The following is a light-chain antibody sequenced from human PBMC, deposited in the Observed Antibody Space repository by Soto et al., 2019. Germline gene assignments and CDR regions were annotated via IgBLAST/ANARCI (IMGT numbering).Light chain of an antibody. J-gene: IGLJ2*01. CDR1: SSSIGSNP. Sequence: QPVLTQPPSASGTPGQRVTISCSGSSSSIGSNPVNWYQQLPGTAPKLLIYINNQRPSGVPDRFSGYKSGTSASLAISGLQSEDERDYYCAAWDDSRNVVVFGGGTELTVL. CDR2: INN. V-gene: IGLV1-44*01. CDR3: AAWDDSRNVVV.